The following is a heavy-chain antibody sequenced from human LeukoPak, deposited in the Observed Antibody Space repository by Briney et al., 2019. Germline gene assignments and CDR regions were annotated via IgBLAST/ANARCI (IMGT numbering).Heavy chain of an antibody. CDR1: GYTFTGYY. V-gene: IGHV1-2*02. Sequence: GASVKVSYKASGYTFTGYYMHWVRQAPGQGLEWMGWINPNSGGTNYAQKFQGRVTMTRDTSISTAYMELSRLRSDDTAVYYCARIAGPRENIDYWGQGTLVTVSS. CDR2: INPNSGGT. J-gene: IGHJ4*02. CDR3: ARIAGPRENIDY.